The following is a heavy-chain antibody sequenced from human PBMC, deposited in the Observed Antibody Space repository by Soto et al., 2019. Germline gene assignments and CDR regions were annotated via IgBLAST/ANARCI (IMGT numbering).Heavy chain of an antibody. Sequence: PVGSLRLSCVASGFTFHTYWMSWVRQVPGKGLEWVANIKQDGSEMYYADSVKGRFIISRDNARKSLYLQMNSLRAEDTAIYYCATQLLAGYDYDMDVWGQGTTVTVS. V-gene: IGHV3-7*01. CDR3: ATQLLAGYDYDMDV. CDR2: IKQDGSEM. D-gene: IGHD1-1*01. CDR1: GFTFHTYW. J-gene: IGHJ6*02.